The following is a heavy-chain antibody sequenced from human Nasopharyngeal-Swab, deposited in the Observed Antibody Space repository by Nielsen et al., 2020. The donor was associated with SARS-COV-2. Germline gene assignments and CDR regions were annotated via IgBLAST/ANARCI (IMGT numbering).Heavy chain of an antibody. CDR1: GFTFSDYY. V-gene: IGHV3-11*04. D-gene: IGHD2-15*01. Sequence: GESLKISCAASGFTFSDYYMSWIRQAPGKGLEWVSYISSSGSTIYYADSVKGRFTISRDNSKNTLYLQMNSLRAEDTAVYYCARDLEVLGYCSGGSCKRHDAFDIWGQGTMVTVSS. CDR3: ARDLEVLGYCSGGSCKRHDAFDI. J-gene: IGHJ3*02. CDR2: ISSSGSTI.